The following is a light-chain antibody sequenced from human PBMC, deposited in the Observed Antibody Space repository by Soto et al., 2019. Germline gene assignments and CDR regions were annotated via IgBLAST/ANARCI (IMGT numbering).Light chain of an antibody. V-gene: IGKV3-20*01. Sequence: EIVLTQSPGTLALSPGEGATLSCRASQSVSKYLAWYQQKPGQAPRLLIYGASSRATGIPDSFSGSGSGTDFTLTISRPVPEDFAVYYCQQYGGSPQTFGQGTKVEIK. CDR2: GAS. CDR1: QSVSKY. CDR3: QQYGGSPQT. J-gene: IGKJ1*01.